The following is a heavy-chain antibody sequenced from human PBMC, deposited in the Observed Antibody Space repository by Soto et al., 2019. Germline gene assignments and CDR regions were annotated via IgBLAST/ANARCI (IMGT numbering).Heavy chain of an antibody. Sequence: QVQLQESGPGLVKPSQTLSLTCTVSGGSISSGGYYWSWIRQHPGKGLEWIGYIYYSGSTYYNPSLKSRVTISXXTXKXXFSLKLSSVTAADTAVYYCARDSSAVSYYYYGMDVWGQGTTVTVSS. D-gene: IGHD6-19*01. V-gene: IGHV4-31*03. CDR1: GGSISSGGYY. CDR3: ARDSSAVSYYYYGMDV. J-gene: IGHJ6*02. CDR2: IYYSGST.